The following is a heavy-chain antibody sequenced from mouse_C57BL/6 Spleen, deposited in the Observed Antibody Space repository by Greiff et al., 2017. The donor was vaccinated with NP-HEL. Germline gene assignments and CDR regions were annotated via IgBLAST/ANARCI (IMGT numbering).Heavy chain of an antibody. CDR2: IYPGDGDT. CDR3: ARWYSIWYFDV. V-gene: IGHV1-82*01. D-gene: IGHD2-5*01. Sequence: VKLKQSGPELVKPGASVKISCKASGYAFSSSWMNWVKQRPGKGLEWIGRIYPGDGDTNYNGKFKGKATLTADKSSSTAYMQLSSLTSEDSAVYFCARWYSIWYFDVWGTGTTVTVSS. CDR1: GYAFSSSW. J-gene: IGHJ1*03.